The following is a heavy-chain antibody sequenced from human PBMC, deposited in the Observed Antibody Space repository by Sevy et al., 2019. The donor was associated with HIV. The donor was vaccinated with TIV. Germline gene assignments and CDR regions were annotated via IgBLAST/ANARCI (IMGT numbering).Heavy chain of an antibody. D-gene: IGHD4-17*01. CDR1: GGTFSSYA. Sequence: ASVKVSCKASGGTFSSYAISWVRQAPGQGLEWMGGIIPIFGTANYAQKFQGRVTITADESTSTAYMELSSLRSEDTAVYYCARDTTVTTYVHYYYYGMDVWGQGTTVTISS. V-gene: IGHV1-69*13. J-gene: IGHJ6*02. CDR3: ARDTTVTTYVHYYYYGMDV. CDR2: IIPIFGTA.